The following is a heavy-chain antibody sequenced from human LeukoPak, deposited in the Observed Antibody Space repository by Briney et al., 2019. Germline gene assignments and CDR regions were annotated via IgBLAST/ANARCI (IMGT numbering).Heavy chain of an antibody. D-gene: IGHD1-26*01. Sequence: ASVKVSCKASGYTFTSYYMHWVRQAPGQGLEWMGWINPNSGGTNYAQKFQGRVTMTRDTSISTAYMELSRLRSDDTAVYYCARAKIVGATKNAFDIWGQGTMVTVSS. CDR3: ARAKIVGATKNAFDI. V-gene: IGHV1-2*02. J-gene: IGHJ3*02. CDR1: GYTFTSYY. CDR2: INPNSGGT.